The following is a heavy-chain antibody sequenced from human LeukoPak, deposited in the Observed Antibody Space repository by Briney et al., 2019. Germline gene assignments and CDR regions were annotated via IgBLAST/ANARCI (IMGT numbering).Heavy chain of an antibody. CDR3: AKDPLGPHDAFDI. CDR2: ISGSGGST. D-gene: IGHD7-27*01. J-gene: IGHJ3*02. CDR1: GFTVSSNY. V-gene: IGHV3-23*01. Sequence: GGSLRLSCAASGFTVSSNYMSWVRQAPGKGLEWVSAISGSGGSTYYADSVKGRFTISRDNSKNTLYLQMNSLRAEDTAVYYCAKDPLGPHDAFDIWGQGTMVTVSS.